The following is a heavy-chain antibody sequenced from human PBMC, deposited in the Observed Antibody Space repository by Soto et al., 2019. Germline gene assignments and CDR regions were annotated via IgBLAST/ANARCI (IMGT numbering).Heavy chain of an antibody. V-gene: IGHV1-18*01. D-gene: IGHD3-16*01. Sequence: QVQLVQSGDEVKKTGASVKVSCKASGYIFVNYGIAWVRQAPGQGLEWMGWISPYTGNTHSATKVQGRLTMTTDTSTSTDYMDLCSLTPDDTTVYYCVMVDNYVKPARQDVGGQDTTSTDS. CDR2: ISPYTGNT. J-gene: IGHJ6*01. CDR3: VMVDNYVKPARQDV. CDR1: GYIFVNYG.